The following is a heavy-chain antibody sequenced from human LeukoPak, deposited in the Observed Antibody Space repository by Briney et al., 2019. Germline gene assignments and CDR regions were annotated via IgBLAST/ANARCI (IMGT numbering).Heavy chain of an antibody. CDR1: GFTFSSYG. Sequence: PGRPLRLSCAASGFTFSSYGMHWVRQAPGKGLEWVAVIWYDGSNKYYADSVKGRFTISRDNSKNTLYLQMNSLRAEDTAVYYCARDENYYDSSGQEPFDYWGQGTLVTVSS. V-gene: IGHV3-33*01. J-gene: IGHJ4*02. D-gene: IGHD3-22*01. CDR3: ARDENYYDSSGQEPFDY. CDR2: IWYDGSNK.